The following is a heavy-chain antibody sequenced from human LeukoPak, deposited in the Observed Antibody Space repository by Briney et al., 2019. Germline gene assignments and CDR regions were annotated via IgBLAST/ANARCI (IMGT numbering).Heavy chain of an antibody. D-gene: IGHD3-3*01. J-gene: IGHJ5*02. CDR3: ASGAPYYDFWSGYNNWFDP. Sequence: SETLSLTCTVSGGSISSYYWSWIRQPPGKGLEWIGYIYYSGSTNYNPSLKSRVTISVDKSKNQFSLKLSSVTAADTAVYYCASGAPYYDFWSGYNNWFDPWGQGTLVTVSS. V-gene: IGHV4-59*12. CDR2: IYYSGST. CDR1: GGSISSYY.